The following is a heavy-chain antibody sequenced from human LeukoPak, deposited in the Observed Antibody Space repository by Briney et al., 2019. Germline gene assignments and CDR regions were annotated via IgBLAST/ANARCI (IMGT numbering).Heavy chain of an antibody. J-gene: IGHJ4*02. D-gene: IGHD3-16*01. Sequence: SQTLSLTCTVSGGSISSGGYYWSWIRQHPGKGLEWIGYIYYSGSTYYNPSLKSRVTISVDTSKNQFSPKLSSVTAADTAVYYCARVTYDYVWGSYFLDYWGQGTLVTVSS. CDR3: ARVTYDYVWGSYFLDY. CDR1: GGSISSGGYY. V-gene: IGHV4-31*03. CDR2: IYYSGST.